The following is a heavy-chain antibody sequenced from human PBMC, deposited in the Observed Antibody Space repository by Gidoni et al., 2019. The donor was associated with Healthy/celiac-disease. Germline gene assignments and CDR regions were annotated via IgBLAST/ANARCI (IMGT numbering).Heavy chain of an antibody. CDR3: AKDRGLPPRSSL. J-gene: IGHJ4*02. V-gene: IGHV3-23*01. D-gene: IGHD6-6*01. CDR2: ISGSGGST. CDR1: WFPFSSYA. Sequence: VQLLESGGGLVQPAGSLILSCAACWFPFSSYAMSWARQAPGKGLEWVSAISGSGGSTYYADSVKGRFTISRDNSKNTLYLQMNSLRAEDTAVYYCAKDRGLPPRSSLWGQGTLVTVSS.